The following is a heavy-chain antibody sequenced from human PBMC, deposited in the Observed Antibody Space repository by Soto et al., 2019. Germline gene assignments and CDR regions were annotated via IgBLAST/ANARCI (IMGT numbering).Heavy chain of an antibody. CDR1: GFTFSSYS. Sequence: GGSLRLSCAASGFTFSSYSMNWVRQAPGKGLEWVSYISSSSSTIYYADSVKGRFTISRDNAKNSLYLQMNSLRDEDTAVYYCASGSSSWYGDVYWGQGTLVTVSS. CDR3: ASGSSSWYGDVY. D-gene: IGHD6-13*01. V-gene: IGHV3-48*02. CDR2: ISSSSSTI. J-gene: IGHJ4*02.